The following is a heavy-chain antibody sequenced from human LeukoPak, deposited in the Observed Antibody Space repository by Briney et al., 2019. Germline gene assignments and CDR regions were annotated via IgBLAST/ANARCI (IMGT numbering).Heavy chain of an antibody. CDR3: ASRIATAGSVDY. V-gene: IGHV3-53*01. CDR2: IYSSGST. D-gene: IGHD6-13*01. Sequence: GGSLRLSCAASGFPFRSYAMHWVRQAPGKGLEWVSVIYSSGSTYYADSVKGRFTISRDNSKNTLHLQMNTLRAEDTAVYYCASRIATAGSVDYWGQGTLVTVSS. J-gene: IGHJ4*02. CDR1: GFPFRSYA.